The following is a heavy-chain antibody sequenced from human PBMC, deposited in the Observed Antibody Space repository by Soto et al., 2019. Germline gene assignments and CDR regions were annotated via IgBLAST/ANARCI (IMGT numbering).Heavy chain of an antibody. Sequence: QVQLVESGGGVVQPGRSLRLSCAASGFTFSSYGMHWVRQAPGKGLEWVAVISYDGSNKYYADSVKGRFTISRDNSKNALYLQMNSLRAEDTAVYYCAKDTYLYSSSSSRRKWSYFDYWGQGTLVTVSS. CDR3: AKDTYLYSSSSSRRKWSYFDY. J-gene: IGHJ4*02. V-gene: IGHV3-30*18. CDR1: GFTFSSYG. CDR2: ISYDGSNK. D-gene: IGHD6-6*01.